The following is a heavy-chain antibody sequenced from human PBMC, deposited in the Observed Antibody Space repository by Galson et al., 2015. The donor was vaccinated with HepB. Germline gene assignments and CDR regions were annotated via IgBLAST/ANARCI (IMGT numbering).Heavy chain of an antibody. CDR2: INSDGSST. J-gene: IGHJ3*02. V-gene: IGHV3-74*01. CDR3: ARAPRGYMVRGSDDAFDI. D-gene: IGHD3-10*01. Sequence: SLRLSCAASGFTFSSYWMHWVRQAPGKGLVWVSRINSDGSSTSYADSVKGRFTISRDNAKNTLYLQMNSLRAEDTAVYYCARAPRGYMVRGSDDAFDIWGQGTMVTVSS. CDR1: GFTFSSYW.